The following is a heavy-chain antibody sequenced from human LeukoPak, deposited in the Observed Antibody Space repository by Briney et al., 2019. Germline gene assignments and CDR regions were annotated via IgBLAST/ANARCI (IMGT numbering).Heavy chain of an antibody. CDR1: GGSFSGYY. Sequence: PSETLSLTCAVYGGSFSGYYWSWIRQPPGKGLEWIGEINHSGSTNYNPSLKSRVTISVDTSKNQFSLKLSSVTAADTAVYYCARDREAHCTNGVRYPTLSWFDPWGQGTLVTVSS. V-gene: IGHV4-34*01. D-gene: IGHD2-8*01. CDR2: INHSGST. J-gene: IGHJ5*02. CDR3: ARDREAHCTNGVRYPTLSWFDP.